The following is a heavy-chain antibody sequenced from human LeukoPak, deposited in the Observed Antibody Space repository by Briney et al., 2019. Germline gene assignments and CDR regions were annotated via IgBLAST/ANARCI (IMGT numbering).Heavy chain of an antibody. V-gene: IGHV4-61*01. CDR1: GGSISSGPYF. D-gene: IGHD6-13*01. Sequence: PSETLSLTCSVSGGSISSGPYFWSWIRQSPGQGLEWIGYIWPSGSTNYNPSLKSRVTISVDTSKNQFSLKLSSVTAADTAVYYCARGGGIAAGFFDYWGQGTLVTVSS. CDR3: ARGGGIAAGFFDY. CDR2: IWPSGST. J-gene: IGHJ4*02.